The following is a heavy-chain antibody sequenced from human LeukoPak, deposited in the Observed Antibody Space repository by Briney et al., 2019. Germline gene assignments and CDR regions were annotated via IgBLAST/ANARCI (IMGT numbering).Heavy chain of an antibody. V-gene: IGHV4-30-2*01. CDR1: GGSISSGGYS. CDR2: IYHSGST. Sequence: PSETLSLTCAVSGGSISSGGYSWSWIRQPPGKGLEWIGYIYHSGSTYYNPSLKSRVTISVDTSKNQFPLKLSSVTAADTAVYYCATTYGSGSYYYYYMDVWGKGTTVTVSS. J-gene: IGHJ6*03. D-gene: IGHD3-10*01. CDR3: ATTYGSGSYYYYYMDV.